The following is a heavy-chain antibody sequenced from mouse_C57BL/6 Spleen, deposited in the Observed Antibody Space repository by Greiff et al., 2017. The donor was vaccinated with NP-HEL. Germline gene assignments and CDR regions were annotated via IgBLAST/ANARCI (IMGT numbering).Heavy chain of an antibody. CDR2: INYDGSST. CDR3: ARGGLTTGVAHWYFEV. Sequence: EVKVVESEGGLVQPGSSMKLSCTASGFTFSDYYMAWVRQVPEKGLEWVANINYDGSSTYYLDSLKSRFIISRDKAKNILYLQMSNLKSEDAATDYCARGGLTTGVAHWYFEVWGTGTTVTGSS. D-gene: IGHD1-1*01. V-gene: IGHV5-16*01. J-gene: IGHJ1*03. CDR1: GFTFSDYY.